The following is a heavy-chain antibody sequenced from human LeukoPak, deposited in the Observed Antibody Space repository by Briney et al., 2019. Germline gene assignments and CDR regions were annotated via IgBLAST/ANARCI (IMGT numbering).Heavy chain of an antibody. Sequence: GGSLRLSCVASGFTFSSYAMSWVRQAPGKGLQWVSAISGSGDGTYYVDSVKGRFTISRDNSKNTLYLQMNSLRAEDTAVYYCAKDGPTYYYDSSGRSGGEYFQHWGQGTLVTVSS. D-gene: IGHD3-22*01. CDR3: AKDGPTYYYDSSGRSGGEYFQH. V-gene: IGHV3-23*01. J-gene: IGHJ1*01. CDR2: ISGSGDGT. CDR1: GFTFSSYA.